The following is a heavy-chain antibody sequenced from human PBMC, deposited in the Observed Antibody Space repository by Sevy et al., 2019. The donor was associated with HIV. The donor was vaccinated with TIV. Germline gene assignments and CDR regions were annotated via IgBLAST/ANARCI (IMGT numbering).Heavy chain of an antibody. CDR2: IKQDGSEK. D-gene: IGHD5-18*01. CDR3: ARDSRPVSVTAMVRNYYYYYGMDV. J-gene: IGHJ6*02. CDR1: GFTFSSYW. Sequence: GGSLRLSCAASGFTFSSYWMSWVRQAPGKGLEWVANIKQDGSEKYYVDSVKGRFTISRDNAKNSLYLQMNSLRAEDTAVYYCARDSRPVSVTAMVRNYYYYYGMDVWGQGTTVTVSS. V-gene: IGHV3-7*01.